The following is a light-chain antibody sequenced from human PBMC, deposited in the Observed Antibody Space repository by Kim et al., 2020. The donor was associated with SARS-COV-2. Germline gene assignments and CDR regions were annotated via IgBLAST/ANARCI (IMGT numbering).Light chain of an antibody. CDR1: QSVSSY. Sequence: EIVLTQSPATLSLSPGERATLSCRASQSVSSYLAWYQQKPGQAPRLLIYDASNRATGIPARFSGSGSGTDFILTISSLEPEDFAVYYCQQRFNWPQSSGGGTKVDIK. CDR3: QQRFNWPQS. J-gene: IGKJ4*01. V-gene: IGKV3-11*01. CDR2: DAS.